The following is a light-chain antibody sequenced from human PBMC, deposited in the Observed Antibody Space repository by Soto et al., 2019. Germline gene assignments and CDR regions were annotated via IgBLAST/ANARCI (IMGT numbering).Light chain of an antibody. V-gene: IGKV3-20*01. CDR1: QSVSSSF. CDR3: QQYVASPWT. J-gene: IGKJ1*01. CDR2: GAS. Sequence: EIVLTQSPGTLSLSPGERATLSCRTSQSVSSSFLAWYQQKPGQAPRLLIYGASSRATGVPDRLSGSGSGTDFTLTISRLEPEDFGVYHCQQYVASPWTFGQGTKVEIK.